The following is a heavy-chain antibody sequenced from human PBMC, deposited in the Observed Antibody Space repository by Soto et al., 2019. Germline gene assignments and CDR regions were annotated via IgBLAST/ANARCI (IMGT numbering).Heavy chain of an antibody. Sequence: QLQLQESGPGLVKPSETLSLTCTVSGGSISGSSYYWGWIRQPPGKGLEWIGSIDYRGNTYYNPSLKSRVTISVYTSKNQFSMKLSSVTAADTAVYYCAREGGGYCSGGSCQVDYWGQGTLVTVSS. J-gene: IGHJ4*02. CDR1: GGSISGSSYY. CDR2: IDYRGNT. CDR3: AREGGGYCSGGSCQVDY. V-gene: IGHV4-39*02. D-gene: IGHD2-15*01.